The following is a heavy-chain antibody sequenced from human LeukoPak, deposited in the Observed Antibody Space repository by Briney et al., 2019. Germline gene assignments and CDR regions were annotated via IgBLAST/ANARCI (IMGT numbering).Heavy chain of an antibody. CDR3: EKALPPDYGDYFLDY. Sequence: GGSLRLSGAASGFTFSSYAMSWVRQAPGKGLEWVSAISGSGGSTYYADSVKGRFTISRDNSKNTLYLQMNSPRAEDTAEYYCEKALPPDYGDYFLDYWGQGTLVTVYS. J-gene: IGHJ4*02. V-gene: IGHV3-23*01. D-gene: IGHD4-17*01. CDR2: ISGSGGST. CDR1: GFTFSSYA.